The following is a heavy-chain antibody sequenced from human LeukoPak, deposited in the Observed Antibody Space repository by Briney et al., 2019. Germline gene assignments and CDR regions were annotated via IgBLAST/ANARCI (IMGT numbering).Heavy chain of an antibody. D-gene: IGHD1-26*01. CDR1: GYSFTSSW. Sequence: GESLKISCKGSGYSFTSSWIGWVRQMPGKGLEWMGIIYPVDSDTKYGPSFQGQVTISADKSISTAFLQWSSLKASDTAVYYCARPSGTYNRFDYWGQGTLVTVSS. CDR3: ARPSGTYNRFDY. CDR2: IYPVDSDT. J-gene: IGHJ4*02. V-gene: IGHV5-51*01.